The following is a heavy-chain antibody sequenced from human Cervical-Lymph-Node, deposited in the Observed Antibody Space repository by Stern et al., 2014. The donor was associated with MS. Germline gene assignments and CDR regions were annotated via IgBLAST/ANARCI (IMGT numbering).Heavy chain of an antibody. CDR1: GFTFSSYG. V-gene: IGHV3-30*18. Sequence: QVQLVESGGGVVQPGRSLRLSCAASGFTFSSYGMHWVRQASGKGLEWVAVISSDGRNEYYADAVKGRFTISRDNSKNTLYLQMNSLRAEDTAVYYCAKDRGVRWFGEQGGMDVWGQGTTVTVSS. J-gene: IGHJ6*02. D-gene: IGHD3-10*01. CDR2: ISSDGRNE. CDR3: AKDRGVRWFGEQGGMDV.